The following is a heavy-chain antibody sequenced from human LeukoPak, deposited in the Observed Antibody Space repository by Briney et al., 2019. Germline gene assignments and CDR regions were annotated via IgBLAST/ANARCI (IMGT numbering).Heavy chain of an antibody. D-gene: IGHD3-10*01. CDR1: GFTFSSYA. CDR3: AKDTGFGELRGPFDY. CDR2: ISGSGGST. Sequence: GGSLRLSCAASGFTFSSYAMSWVRQAPRKGLEWVSAISGSGGSTYYADSVKGRFTISRDNSKNTLYLQMNSLRAEDTAVYYCAKDTGFGELRGPFDYWGQGTLVTVSS. V-gene: IGHV3-23*01. J-gene: IGHJ4*02.